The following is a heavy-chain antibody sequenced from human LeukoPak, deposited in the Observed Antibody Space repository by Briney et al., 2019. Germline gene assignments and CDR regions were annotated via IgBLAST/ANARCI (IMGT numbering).Heavy chain of an antibody. CDR2: IIPIFGTA. J-gene: IGHJ4*02. D-gene: IGHD6-19*01. Sequence: ASVKVSCKASGGTFSSYAISWVRQAPGQGLEWMGRIIPIFGTANYAQKFQGRVTITADKSTSTAYMELSSLRSEDTAVYYCASQILYSSGWSFDYWGRGTLVTVSS. CDR3: ASQILYSSGWSFDY. CDR1: GGTFSSYA. V-gene: IGHV1-69*06.